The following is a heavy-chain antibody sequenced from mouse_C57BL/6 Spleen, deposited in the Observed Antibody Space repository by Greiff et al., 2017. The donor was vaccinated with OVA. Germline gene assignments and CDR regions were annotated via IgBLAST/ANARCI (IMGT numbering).Heavy chain of an antibody. V-gene: IGHV1-15*01. CDR1: GYTFTDYE. J-gene: IGHJ4*01. CDR3: TRSGGYYAMDY. CDR2: IDPETGGP. Sequence: QVQLQQSGAELVRPGASVTLSCKASGYTFTDYEMHWVKQTPVHGLEWIGAIDPETGGPAYNQKFKGKAILTADKSSSTAYMELRSLTSEDSAVDYCTRSGGYYAMDYWGQGTSVTVSS.